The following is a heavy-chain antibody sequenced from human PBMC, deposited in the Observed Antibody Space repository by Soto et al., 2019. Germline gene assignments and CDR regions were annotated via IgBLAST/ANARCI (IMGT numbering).Heavy chain of an antibody. J-gene: IGHJ4*02. D-gene: IGHD4-17*01. V-gene: IGHV4-38-2*01. CDR1: GYSIGSGYY. CDR3: ARADYGDYVGYYFDY. Sequence: SETLSLTCAVSGYSIGSGYYWGWIRPPPGKGLEWIGSINHSGSTYYNPSLKSRVTISVDTSKNQFSLKLSSVTAADTAVYYCARADYGDYVGYYFDYWGQGTLVTVSS. CDR2: INHSGST.